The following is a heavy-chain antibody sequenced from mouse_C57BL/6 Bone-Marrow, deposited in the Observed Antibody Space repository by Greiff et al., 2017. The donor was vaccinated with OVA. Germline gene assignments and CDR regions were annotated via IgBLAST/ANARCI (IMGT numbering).Heavy chain of an antibody. V-gene: IGHV1-72*01. CDR3: ARRFYYSIMDY. CDR1: GYTFTSYW. J-gene: IGHJ4*01. D-gene: IGHD2-5*01. CDR2: IDPNSGGT. Sequence: QVQLQQPGAELVKPGASVKLSCKASGYTFTSYWMHWVKQRPGRGLEWIGRIDPNSGGTKYNEKFKSKATLTVDKPSSTAYMQLSSLTSEDSAVYYCARRFYYSIMDYWGQGTSVTVSS.